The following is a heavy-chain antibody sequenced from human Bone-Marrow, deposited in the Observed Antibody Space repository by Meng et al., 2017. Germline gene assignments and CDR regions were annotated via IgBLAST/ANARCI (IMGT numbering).Heavy chain of an antibody. Sequence: SETLSLTCTVSGGSISSSSYYWGWIRQPPGKGLEWIGSIYYSGSTYYNPSLKSRVTISVDTSKNQFSLKLSSVTAADTAVYYCARRYSGYSDAFDIWGQGTMVTVSS. D-gene: IGHD5-12*01. CDR2: IYYSGST. CDR3: ARRYSGYSDAFDI. CDR1: GGSISSSSYY. J-gene: IGHJ3*02. V-gene: IGHV4-39*07.